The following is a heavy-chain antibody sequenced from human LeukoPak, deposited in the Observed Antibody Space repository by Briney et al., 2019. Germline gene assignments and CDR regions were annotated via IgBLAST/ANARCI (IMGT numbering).Heavy chain of an antibody. Sequence: GGSLRLSCAASGFTFSRYGLHWVRQAPGKGLEWVAVISYDGSNEYYADSVKGRFTISRDNSKNTLYLQMNGLRAEDTAVYYCAKDITKVIVVIDALDYWGQGTLVTVSS. V-gene: IGHV3-30*18. CDR3: AKDITKVIVVIDALDY. CDR1: GFTFSRYG. CDR2: ISYDGSNE. D-gene: IGHD3-22*01. J-gene: IGHJ4*02.